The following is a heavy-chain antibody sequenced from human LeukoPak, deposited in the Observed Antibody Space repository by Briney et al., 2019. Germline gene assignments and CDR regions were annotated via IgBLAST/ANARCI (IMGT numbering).Heavy chain of an antibody. Sequence: GASVKVSCKASGGTFSSYAISWVRQAPGEGLEWMGRIIPILGIANYAQKFQGRVTITADKSTSTAYVELSSLRSEDTAVYYCARGYCSSTSCRNWNQVTTPFDYWGQGTLVTVSS. J-gene: IGHJ4*02. CDR3: ARGYCSSTSCRNWNQVTTPFDY. CDR2: IIPILGIA. CDR1: GGTFSSYA. V-gene: IGHV1-69*04. D-gene: IGHD2-2*01.